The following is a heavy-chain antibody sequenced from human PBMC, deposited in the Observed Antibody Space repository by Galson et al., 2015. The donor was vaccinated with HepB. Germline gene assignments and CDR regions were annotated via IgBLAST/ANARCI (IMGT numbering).Heavy chain of an antibody. CDR2: ISYDGGTK. CDR3: AKDRAMYSGTYYFDY. Sequence: SLRLSCAASGLTFSNHGMHWVRQAPGKGLEWVAFISYDGGTKYYADSVNGRFTISRESSKNTMYLQMSSLRPEDTAVYYCAKDRAMYSGTYYFDYWGQGTLVTVSS. CDR1: GLTFSNHG. D-gene: IGHD1-26*01. V-gene: IGHV3-30*18. J-gene: IGHJ4*02.